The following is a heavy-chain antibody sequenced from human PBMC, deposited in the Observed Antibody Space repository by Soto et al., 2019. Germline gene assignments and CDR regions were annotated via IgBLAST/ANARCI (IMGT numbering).Heavy chain of an antibody. V-gene: IGHV2-5*02. Sequence: ITLKESGPTLVKPTQSLTLTCTFSGFSLSADGVAVGWIRQPPGKALEWLALIYWDDDTRYRPSLKSRLTITKDTSKNYVVLTMINLDPVDTATYYCAHAYGGTSWPNDAFDVWGQGTVVTVSS. D-gene: IGHD2-2*01. CDR2: IYWDDDT. J-gene: IGHJ3*01. CDR1: GFSLSADGVA. CDR3: AHAYGGTSWPNDAFDV.